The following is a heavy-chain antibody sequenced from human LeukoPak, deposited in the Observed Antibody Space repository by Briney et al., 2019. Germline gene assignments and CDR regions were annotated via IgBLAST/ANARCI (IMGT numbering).Heavy chain of an antibody. Sequence: GASVKVSCKASGYSFTSYVITWVRQAPGQGLEWMGWISAYNGNTNYAQNLQGRVTMTTDTSTSTAYMELRSLRSDDTAVYYCARVSCSGGSCYSEFDYWGQGTLVTVSS. CDR3: ARVSCSGGSCYSEFDY. V-gene: IGHV1-18*01. CDR2: ISAYNGNT. CDR1: GYSFTSYV. D-gene: IGHD2-15*01. J-gene: IGHJ4*02.